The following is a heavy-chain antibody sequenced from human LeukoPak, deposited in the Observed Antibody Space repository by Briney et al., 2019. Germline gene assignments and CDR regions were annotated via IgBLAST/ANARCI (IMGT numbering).Heavy chain of an antibody. V-gene: IGHV3-23*01. CDR2: ISRGGDRT. Sequence: GGSLRLSCAASGITLSNSAMSWVRQAPGKGLEWVSAISRGGDRTFYADSVKGRFTISRDSSIDTLFLQMNSLRAEDTAVYFCAKELRPNDYWGQGTLVT. CDR3: AKELRPNDY. J-gene: IGHJ4*02. D-gene: IGHD2-15*01. CDR1: GITLSNSA.